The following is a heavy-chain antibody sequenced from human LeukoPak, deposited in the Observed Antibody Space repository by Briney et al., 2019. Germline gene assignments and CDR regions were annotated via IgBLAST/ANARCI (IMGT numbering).Heavy chain of an antibody. D-gene: IGHD3-22*01. Sequence: GGSLRLSCVASGFTFSDYYMSWIRQAPGKGLEWVSYISSSGSTIYYADSVKGRFTISRDNAKNSLYLQMNSLRAEDTAVYYCARATHSSGYYYLRAVYLFFDYRGQGTLVTVSS. CDR3: ARATHSSGYYYLRAVYLFFDY. CDR2: ISSSGSTI. J-gene: IGHJ4*02. V-gene: IGHV3-11*01. CDR1: GFTFSDYY.